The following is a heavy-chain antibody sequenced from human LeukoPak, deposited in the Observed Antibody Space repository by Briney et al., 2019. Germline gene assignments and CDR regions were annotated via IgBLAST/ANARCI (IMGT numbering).Heavy chain of an antibody. V-gene: IGHV3-33*01. CDR2: AYHDGYYGNSQ. CDR1: GFTFSSYG. CDR3: VRDPFDY. Sequence: HPGGSLRLSCIASGFTFSSYGMHWVRQAPGKGLEWVAVAYHDGYYGNSQYYADSVKGRFTISRDNAKKSLYLQINSLRGEDTAVYHCVRDPFDYWGQGTLVTVSS. J-gene: IGHJ4*02.